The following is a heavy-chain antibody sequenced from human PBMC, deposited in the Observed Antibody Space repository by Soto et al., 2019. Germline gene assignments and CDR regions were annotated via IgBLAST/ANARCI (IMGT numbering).Heavy chain of an antibody. CDR3: ARNYDSTAGGAFDI. CDR1: GFTVSSNY. V-gene: IGHV3-53*01. D-gene: IGHD3-22*01. CDR2: IYSGGST. J-gene: IGHJ3*02. Sequence: EVQLVESGGGLIQPGGSLRLSCAASGFTVSSNYMSWVRQAPGKGLEWVSVIYSGGSTYYADSVKGRFTISRDNSKNTLYLQMNSLRAEDKAVYYCARNYDSTAGGAFDIGGQGTMVTVSS.